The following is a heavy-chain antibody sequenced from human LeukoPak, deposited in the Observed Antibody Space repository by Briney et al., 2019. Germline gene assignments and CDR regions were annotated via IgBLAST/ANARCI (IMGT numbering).Heavy chain of an antibody. CDR2: INHSGST. CDR3: LRRSSDGSGRNWFDP. J-gene: IGHJ5*02. V-gene: IGHV4-34*01. CDR1: GGSFSGYY. Sequence: SETLSLTCAVYGGSFSGYYWSWIRQPPGKGLEWIGEINHSGSTNYNPSLRSRVTISVDTSKNQFSLKLSSVTAADTAVYYCLRRSSDGSGRNWFDPWGQGTLVTVSS. D-gene: IGHD3-10*01.